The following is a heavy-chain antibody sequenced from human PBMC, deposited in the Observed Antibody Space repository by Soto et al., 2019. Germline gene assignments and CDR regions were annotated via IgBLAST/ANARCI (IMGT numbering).Heavy chain of an antibody. Sequence: QVLLVQSGAEVKKPGSSVKVSCKVSGDSFRTIPITWIRQAPGQGLEWMGGIIPILNTTQYAERVQGRLTIYAGETQNTAFMELGSLASDDSAVFYCARDNGYSYGIGYWGPGTLVTVSS. V-gene: IGHV1-69*01. CDR3: ARDNGYSYGIGY. D-gene: IGHD5-18*01. CDR1: GDSFRTIP. J-gene: IGHJ4*02. CDR2: IIPILNTT.